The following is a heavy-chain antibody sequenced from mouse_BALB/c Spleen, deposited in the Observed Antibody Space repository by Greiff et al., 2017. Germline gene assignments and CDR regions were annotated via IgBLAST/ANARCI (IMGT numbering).Heavy chain of an antibody. V-gene: IGHV5-6-5*01. Sequence: EVQGVESGGGLVKPGGSLKLSCAASGFTFSSYAMSWVRQTPEKRLEWVASISSGGSTYYPDSVKGRFTISRDNARNILYLQMSSLRSEDTAMYYCARHYGSSYGYFDVWGAGTTVTVSS. CDR3: ARHYGSSYGYFDV. CDR2: ISSGGST. D-gene: IGHD1-1*01. CDR1: GFTFSSYA. J-gene: IGHJ1*01.